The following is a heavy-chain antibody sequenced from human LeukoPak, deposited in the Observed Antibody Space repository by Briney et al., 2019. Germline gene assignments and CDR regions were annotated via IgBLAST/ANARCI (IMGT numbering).Heavy chain of an antibody. CDR1: GFTFSSYA. CDR2: ISSSSSYI. J-gene: IGHJ4*02. V-gene: IGHV3-21*01. D-gene: IGHD6-13*01. CDR3: ARYSSPGGDFDY. Sequence: GGSLRLSCAASGFTFSSYAMSWVRQAPGKGLEWVSSISSSSSYIYYADSVKGRFTISRDNAKNSLYLQMNSLRAEDTAVYYCARYSSPGGDFDYWGQGTLVTVSS.